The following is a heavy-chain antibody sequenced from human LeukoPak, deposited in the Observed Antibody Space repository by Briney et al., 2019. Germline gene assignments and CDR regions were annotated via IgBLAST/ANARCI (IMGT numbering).Heavy chain of an antibody. Sequence: GGSLRLSCAASGFTFSSYSMNWVRQAPGKGLEWVSSISSSSSYIYYADSVKGRFTISRDNAKNSLYLQMNRLRAEDTAVYYCARDIQAYCSSTSCHPYYFDYWGQGTLVTVSS. CDR1: GFTFSSYS. CDR2: ISSSSSYI. D-gene: IGHD2-2*01. CDR3: ARDIQAYCSSTSCHPYYFDY. J-gene: IGHJ4*02. V-gene: IGHV3-21*01.